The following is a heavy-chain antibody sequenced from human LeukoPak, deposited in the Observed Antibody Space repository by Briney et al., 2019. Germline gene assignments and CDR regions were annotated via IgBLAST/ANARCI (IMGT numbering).Heavy chain of an antibody. CDR3: ARAVGDFVPY. J-gene: IGHJ4*02. D-gene: IGHD2-2*01. CDR1: GGSISSYY. V-gene: IGHV4-59*01. Sequence: NPSETLSLTCTVSGGSISSYYWSWIRQPPGKGLEWIGYIYYSGSTNYNPSLKSRVTISVDTSKNQFSLKLSSVTAADTAVYYCARAVGDFVPYWGQGTPVTVSS. CDR2: IYYSGST.